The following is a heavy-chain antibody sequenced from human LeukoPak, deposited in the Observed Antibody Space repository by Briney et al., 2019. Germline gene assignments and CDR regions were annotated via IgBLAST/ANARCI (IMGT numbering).Heavy chain of an antibody. CDR3: ANCPPVSCSSTSAEGMDV. D-gene: IGHD2-2*01. J-gene: IGHJ6*02. CDR1: GFTFSSYA. V-gene: IGHV3-23*01. Sequence: GSLRLSCAASGFTFSSYAMSWVRQAPGKGLEWVSAISGSGGSTYYADSVKGRFTISRDNSKNTLYLQMNSLRAEDTAVYYCANCPPVSCSSTSAEGMDVWGQGTTVTVSS. CDR2: ISGSGGST.